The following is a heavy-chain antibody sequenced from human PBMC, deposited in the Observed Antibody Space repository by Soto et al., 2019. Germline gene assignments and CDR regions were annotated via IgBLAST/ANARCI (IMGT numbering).Heavy chain of an antibody. Sequence: PSETLSLTCSVSGDSVTDYYWNWVRQTPGKALEWIGYFYYSGTTSYNPSLKGRATISVDTSKNQFSLKLTSVTAADTAIYYCARLLDINRWPLDFWGQGTLVTVSS. CDR2: FYYSGTT. D-gene: IGHD1-26*01. CDR3: ARLLDINRWPLDF. CDR1: GDSVTDYY. V-gene: IGHV4-59*02. J-gene: IGHJ4*02.